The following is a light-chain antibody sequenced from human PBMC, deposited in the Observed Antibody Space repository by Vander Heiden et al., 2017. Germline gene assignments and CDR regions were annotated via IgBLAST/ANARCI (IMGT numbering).Light chain of an antibody. Sequence: AIRMTQSPSSFSASTGDRVTITCRASQGISSYLAWYQQKPGKAPKLLIYAASTLQSGVPSRFSGSGSGTDFTLTISCLQSEDFATYYCQRYYSYPVFGGGTKVEIK. CDR2: AAS. V-gene: IGKV1-8*01. J-gene: IGKJ4*01. CDR3: QRYYSYPV. CDR1: QGISSY.